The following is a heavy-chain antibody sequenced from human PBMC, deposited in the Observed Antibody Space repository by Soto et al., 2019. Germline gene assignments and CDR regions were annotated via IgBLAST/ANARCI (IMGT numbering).Heavy chain of an antibody. CDR2: ISSSGSYI. D-gene: IGHD2-2*02. Sequence: HCCRASSVPFGIHGRHWVRKAHGKGLEWFSSISSSGSYIYYADSVKGRFTISRDNAKNSLSLQMHSLRAEDTAVYYCARGRFCSSTNCYTDYYYYGMDFWGHGTTGTV. J-gene: IGHJ6*02. CDR3: ARGRFCSSTNCYTDYYYYGMDF. CDR1: SVPFGIHG. V-gene: IGHV3-21*01.